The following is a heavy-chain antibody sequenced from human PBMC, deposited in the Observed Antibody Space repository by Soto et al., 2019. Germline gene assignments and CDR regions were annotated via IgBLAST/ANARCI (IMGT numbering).Heavy chain of an antibody. J-gene: IGHJ6*02. CDR3: ARGDFDSSGYYRPYYYYGMDV. Sequence: ASVKVSCKASGYTFTGYYMHWVRQAPGQGLEWMGWINPNSGGTNYAQKFQGWVTMTRDTSISTAYMELSRLRSDDTAVYYCARGDFDSSGYYRPYYYYGMDVWGQGTTVTVS. CDR1: GYTFTGYY. CDR2: INPNSGGT. V-gene: IGHV1-2*04. D-gene: IGHD3-22*01.